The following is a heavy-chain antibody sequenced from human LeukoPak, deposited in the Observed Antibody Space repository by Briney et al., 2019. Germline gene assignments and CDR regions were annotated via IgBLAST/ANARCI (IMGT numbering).Heavy chain of an antibody. V-gene: IGHV1-18*01. CDR3: ARVNYDFLARYYIPHGFDN. Sequence: SVKVSCKTSGYTFITYGISWVRQAPGQGLEWMGWITAYNGIPKYAQKLQDRVTMTTDTSTSTAYMELRSLRSDDTAVYYCARVNYDFLARYYIPHGFDNWGQGTMVTVSS. J-gene: IGHJ3*02. D-gene: IGHD3-9*01. CDR2: ITAYNGIP. CDR1: GYTFITYG.